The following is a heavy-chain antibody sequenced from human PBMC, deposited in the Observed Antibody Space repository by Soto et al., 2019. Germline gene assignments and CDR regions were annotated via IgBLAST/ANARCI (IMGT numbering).Heavy chain of an antibody. CDR2: ISSTGSSK. V-gene: IGHV3-23*01. CDR3: ARPCAKRACPFDY. D-gene: IGHD2-15*01. CDR1: GFTFSSYA. J-gene: IGHJ4*02. Sequence: HPGGSLRLSCAASGFTFSSYAMSWVRQAPGKEQEWVSAISSTGSSKYYADSVKGRFTISRDNAKNTLYLQMNSLRAEDTAVYYSARPCAKRACPFDYCVQGILGTLSS.